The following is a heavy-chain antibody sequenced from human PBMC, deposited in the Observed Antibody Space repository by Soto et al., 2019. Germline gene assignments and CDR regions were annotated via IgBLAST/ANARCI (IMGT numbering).Heavy chain of an antibody. D-gene: IGHD3-3*01. J-gene: IGHJ4*02. CDR3: AKWLLKVRFLEWFPFDY. CDR1: GGTFSSYA. V-gene: IGHV1-69*13. Sequence: SVKVSCKASGGTFSSYAISWVRQAPGQGLEWMGGIIPIFGTANYAQKFQGRVTITADESTSTAYMELSSLRSEDTAVYYCAKWLLKVRFLEWFPFDYWGQGTLVTVSS. CDR2: IIPIFGTA.